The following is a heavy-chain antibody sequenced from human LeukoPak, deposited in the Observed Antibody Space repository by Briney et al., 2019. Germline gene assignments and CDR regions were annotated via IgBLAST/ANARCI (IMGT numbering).Heavy chain of an antibody. D-gene: IGHD3-10*01. CDR2: INHSGST. J-gene: IGHJ5*02. V-gene: IGHV4-34*01. Sequence: PSDTLSLTCAVYGGSFRGYYWSWIRQPPGKGLEWIGEINHSGSTNYNPSLKSRVTISVDTSKNQFSLKLSSVTAADTAVYYCAREGRNYYGSRDNWFDPWGQGTLVTVSS. CDR1: GGSFRGYY. CDR3: AREGRNYYGSRDNWFDP.